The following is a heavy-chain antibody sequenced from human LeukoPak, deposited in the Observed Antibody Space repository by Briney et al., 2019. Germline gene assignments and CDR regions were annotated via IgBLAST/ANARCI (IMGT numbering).Heavy chain of an antibody. V-gene: IGHV5-51*01. J-gene: IGHJ4*02. CDR2: IYPGDSET. CDR3: ARQDYYDSSGYQRLFGY. Sequence: GESLKISCKGSGYSFTNYWIGWVRQMPGKGLEWMGIIYPGDSETRYSPSFQGQVTIPADKSITTAYLQWSSLKASDTAMYYCARQDYYDSSGYQRLFGYWGQGTLVTVSS. D-gene: IGHD3-22*01. CDR1: GYSFTNYW.